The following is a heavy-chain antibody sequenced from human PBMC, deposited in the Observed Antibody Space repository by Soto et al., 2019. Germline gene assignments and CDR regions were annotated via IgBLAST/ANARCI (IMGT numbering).Heavy chain of an antibody. D-gene: IGHD3-3*02. V-gene: IGHV3-66*01. Sequence: GGSLRLSCTASGFTVSSNYMSWVRQAPGKGLEWVSVIYSGGTTYYADSVKGRFTISRDNSKNSLYLQMNSLRAEDTAVYYCARDYATFSFQHWGQGTLVTVSS. J-gene: IGHJ1*01. CDR1: GFTVSSNY. CDR2: IYSGGTT. CDR3: ARDYATFSFQH.